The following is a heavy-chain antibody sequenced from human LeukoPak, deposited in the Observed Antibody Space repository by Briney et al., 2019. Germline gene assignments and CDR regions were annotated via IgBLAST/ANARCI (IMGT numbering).Heavy chain of an antibody. D-gene: IGHD2-2*01. Sequence: GGSLRLSCAASGFTFSSYGMRWVRQAPGKGLEWVAVIWYDGSNKYYADSVKGRFTISRDNSKNTLYLQMDSLRDEDSAVYYCAKRPHMYHSHWYFDLWGRGSLVTVSP. J-gene: IGHJ2*01. CDR3: AKRPHMYHSHWYFDL. CDR2: IWYDGSNK. V-gene: IGHV3-33*06. CDR1: GFTFSSYG.